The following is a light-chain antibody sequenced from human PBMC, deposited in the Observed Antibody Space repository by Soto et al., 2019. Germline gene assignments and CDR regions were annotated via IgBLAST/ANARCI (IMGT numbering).Light chain of an antibody. J-gene: IGKJ5*01. CDR1: QGVSSY. V-gene: IGKV3D-11*01. Sequence: EIVLTQSPATLSLSPGERATLSCRASQGVSSYLAWYQQKPGQAPRLLIYDASNRATGIPARFSGSGPGTDFTLTISSLEPEDFAVYYCQQFNYWPPITFGQGTRLEIK. CDR2: DAS. CDR3: QQFNYWPPIT.